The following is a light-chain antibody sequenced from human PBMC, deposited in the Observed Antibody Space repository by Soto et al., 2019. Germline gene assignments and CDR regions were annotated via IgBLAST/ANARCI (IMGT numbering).Light chain of an antibody. CDR1: SSDVGGYNS. J-gene: IGLJ3*02. CDR2: DVS. CDR3: SSYTRSSTLV. Sequence: QSALTQAASVSGSPGQSITISCTGTSSDVGGYNSVSWYQHHPGKAPKLMIYDVSNRPSGVSNRFSGSKSGNTASLTISGLQAEDEADYYCSSYTRSSTLVFGGGTKLTVL. V-gene: IGLV2-14*03.